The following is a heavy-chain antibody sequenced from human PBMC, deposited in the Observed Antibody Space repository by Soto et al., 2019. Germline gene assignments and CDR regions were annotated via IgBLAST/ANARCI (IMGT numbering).Heavy chain of an antibody. CDR3: VRDAPSHQSLSAL. V-gene: IGHV1-2*02. CDR2: INLNDGGT. CDR1: EYSFGDYY. J-gene: IGHJ4*01. D-gene: IGHD2-2*01. Sequence: ASVKVSCKTSEYSFGDYYLHWVRQAPEQGLEWKGWINLNDGGTNSPRKFQGRLTMTRDKSITTVYMELSRLRSDDTAVYFCVRDAPSHQSLSALWGPATLVTVSS.